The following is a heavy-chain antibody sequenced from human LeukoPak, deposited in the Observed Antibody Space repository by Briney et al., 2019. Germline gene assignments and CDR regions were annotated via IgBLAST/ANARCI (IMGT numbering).Heavy chain of an antibody. CDR1: GGSISSGGYY. CDR3: ARVQRDQLKGWFDP. D-gene: IGHD1-1*01. V-gene: IGHV4-30-2*01. J-gene: IGHJ5*02. CDR2: IYHSGST. Sequence: PSETLSLTCTVSGGSISSGGYYWSWIRQPPGKGLEWIGYIYHSGSTYYNPSLKSRVTISVDTSKNQFSLKLSSVTAADTAVYYCARVQRDQLKGWFDPWGQGTLVTVSS.